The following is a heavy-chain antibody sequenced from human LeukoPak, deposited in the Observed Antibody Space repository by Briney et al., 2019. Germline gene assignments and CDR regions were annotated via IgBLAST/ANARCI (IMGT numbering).Heavy chain of an antibody. CDR2: IIPIFGIA. D-gene: IGHD6-6*01. CDR3: ARGQKEYSSSSATQRFDP. Sequence: SVKVSCKAPGGTFSSYAISWVRQAPGQGLEWMGRIIPIFGIANYAQKFQGRVTITADKSTSTAYMELSSLRSEDTAVYYCARGQKEYSSSSATQRFDPWGQGTLVTVSS. J-gene: IGHJ5*02. V-gene: IGHV1-69*04. CDR1: GGTFSSYA.